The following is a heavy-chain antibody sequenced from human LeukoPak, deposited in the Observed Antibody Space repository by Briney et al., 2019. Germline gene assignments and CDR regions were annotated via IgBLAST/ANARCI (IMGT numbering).Heavy chain of an antibody. D-gene: IGHD3-22*01. CDR2: IKQDGSEK. Sequence: GXXLRLSCAASGFTFSSYWMSWVRQAPGKGLEWVANIKQDGSEKYYVDSVKGRFTISRDNAKNSLYLQMNSLRAEDTAVYYCARLLWSYDSSGHEYFQHWGQGTLVTVSS. CDR1: GFTFSSYW. J-gene: IGHJ1*01. CDR3: ARLLWSYDSSGHEYFQH. V-gene: IGHV3-7*01.